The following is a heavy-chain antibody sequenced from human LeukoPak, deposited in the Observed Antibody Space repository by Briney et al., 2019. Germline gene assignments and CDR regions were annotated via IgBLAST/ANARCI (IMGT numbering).Heavy chain of an antibody. CDR3: AKDRKVLGH. V-gene: IGHV3-23*01. CDR2: ISDSGVTP. D-gene: IGHD1-1*01. J-gene: IGHJ3*01. Sequence: PGGSLRLSCAASGLTFSSHAMSWLLQPPGKWQEWVPAISDSGVTPYYADSVKGRFTISRDNSKNTLYLQMISLRVEDTALYCCAKDRKVLGHWGQGTMVTVSS. CDR1: GLTFSSHA.